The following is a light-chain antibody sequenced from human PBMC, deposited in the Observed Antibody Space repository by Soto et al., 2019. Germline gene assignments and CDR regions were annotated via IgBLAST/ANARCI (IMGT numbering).Light chain of an antibody. CDR3: HQYDSWT. J-gene: IGKJ1*01. CDR2: GAS. CDR1: QSFNSIY. Sequence: EIVLTQSPGTLSLSPGERATLSCRASQSFNSIYLAWYQQKPGQAPRLLIHGASSRATGIPDRFSGSGSGTDFTLTISRLEPEDFAVYYCHQYDSWTFGQGTKVDIK. V-gene: IGKV3-20*01.